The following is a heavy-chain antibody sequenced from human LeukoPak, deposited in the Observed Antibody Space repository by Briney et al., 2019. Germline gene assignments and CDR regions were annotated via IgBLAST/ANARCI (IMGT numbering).Heavy chain of an antibody. CDR2: ISGGAGGA. CDR3: AKEGTPQVSTWYDL. V-gene: IGHV3-23*01. Sequence: GGSLRLSCAASGFTFSSYAMNWVRQAPGKGLEWVSSISGGAGGAAYADSVKGRFTMSRDNSKNTLYLQMNILRTEDTAVYYCAKEGTPQVSTWYDLWGQGTQVIASS. D-gene: IGHD3-10*01. CDR1: GFTFSSYA. J-gene: IGHJ5*02.